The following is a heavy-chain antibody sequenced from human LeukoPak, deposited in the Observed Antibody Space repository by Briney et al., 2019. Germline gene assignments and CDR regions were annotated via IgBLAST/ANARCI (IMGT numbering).Heavy chain of an antibody. J-gene: IGHJ3*02. CDR2: IWYDVSNK. D-gene: IGHD3-10*01. CDR3: ARDGMVRGVIIWDAFDI. CDR1: GFTFCSYG. Sequence: HPGGSLRLSCAESGFTFCSYGMHWVRQAPGKGLEWVAVIWYDVSNKYYADSVKGRFTISRDNAKNSLYLPMNSLRDEDTAVYYCARDGMVRGVIIWDAFDIWCQGTMVTVSS. V-gene: IGHV3-33*01.